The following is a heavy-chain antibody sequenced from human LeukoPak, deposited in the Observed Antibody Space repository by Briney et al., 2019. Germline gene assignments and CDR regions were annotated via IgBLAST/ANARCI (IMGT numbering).Heavy chain of an antibody. CDR2: IRSKANSYAT. CDR1: GFIFSNYV. CDR3: TRRDYYDSSGFET. D-gene: IGHD3-22*01. J-gene: IGHJ4*02. V-gene: IGHV3-73*01. Sequence: GGSLRLSCAASGFIFSNYVMHWVRQASGKGLEWVGRIRSKANSYATAYAASVKGRFTISRDDSKNTAYLQMNSLKTEDTAVYYCTRRDYYDSSGFETWGQGTLVTVSS.